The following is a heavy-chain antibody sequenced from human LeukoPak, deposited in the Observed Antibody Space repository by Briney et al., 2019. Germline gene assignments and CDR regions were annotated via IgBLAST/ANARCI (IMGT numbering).Heavy chain of an antibody. V-gene: IGHV3-7*01. Sequence: GESLKISCVASGFTFSDYWMTWVRQAPGKGLEWVANIKQDGSEKYYVDSVKGRFTISRDNAKNSLYLQMNTLRAEDTAVYYCARGSPVDYWGQGTLVTVSS. J-gene: IGHJ4*02. CDR3: ARGSPVDY. CDR1: GFTFSDYW. CDR2: IKQDGSEK.